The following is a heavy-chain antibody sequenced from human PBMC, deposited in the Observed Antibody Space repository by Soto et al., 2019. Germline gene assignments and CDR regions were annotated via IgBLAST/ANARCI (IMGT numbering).Heavy chain of an antibody. CDR3: AHRVLRTVFGLVTTTAIYFDF. J-gene: IGHJ4*02. CDR1: GFSLNTSGVG. CDR2: IYWDDDK. V-gene: IGHV2-5*02. D-gene: IGHD3-3*01. Sequence: QITLNESGPAQVKPRQTLTLTCTFSGFSLNTSGVGVGWIRQSPGRAPEWLALIYWDDDKRYSPSLKNGLTITKDASKNQVVLTMADLDPADTATYYCAHRVLRTVFGLVTTTAIYFDFWGQGTPVAVSS.